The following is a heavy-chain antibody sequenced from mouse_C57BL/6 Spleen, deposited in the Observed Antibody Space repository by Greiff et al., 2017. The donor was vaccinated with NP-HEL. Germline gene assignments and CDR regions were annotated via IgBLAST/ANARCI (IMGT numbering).Heavy chain of an antibody. D-gene: IGHD4-1*01. V-gene: IGHV5-16*01. J-gene: IGHJ4*01. Sequence: DVHLVESEGGLVQPGSSMKLSCTASGFTFSDYYMAWVRQVPEKGLEWVANINYDGSSTYYLDSLKSRFIISRDNAKNILYLQMSSLKSEDTATYYCARDLGTRAMDYWGQGTSVTVSS. CDR3: ARDLGTRAMDY. CDR1: GFTFSDYY. CDR2: INYDGSST.